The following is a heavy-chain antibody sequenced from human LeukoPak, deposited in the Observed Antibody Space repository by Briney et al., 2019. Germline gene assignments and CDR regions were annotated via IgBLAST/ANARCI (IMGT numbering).Heavy chain of an antibody. CDR2: INSDGSFT. Sequence: GGSLRLSCAASGFTFRTFWMHWVRQAPGKGLVWVSRINSDGSFTNYADSVKGRFTISRDNAKNTLYLRMNSLRGEDTAIYYCATSGRYAEDAFDIWGQGTMVTVSS. V-gene: IGHV3-74*01. J-gene: IGHJ3*02. CDR1: GFTFRTFW. CDR3: ATSGRYAEDAFDI. D-gene: IGHD3-16*01.